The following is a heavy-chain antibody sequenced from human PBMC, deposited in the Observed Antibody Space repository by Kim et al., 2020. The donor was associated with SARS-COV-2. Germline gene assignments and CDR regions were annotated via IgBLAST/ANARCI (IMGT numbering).Heavy chain of an antibody. V-gene: IGHV1-2*02. CDR1: GYTFTGYY. CDR2: INPNSGGT. CDR3: AARRIDYYDSSGYYYVSDY. J-gene: IGHJ4*02. D-gene: IGHD3-22*01. Sequence: ASVKVSCKASGYTFTGYYMHWVRQAPGQGLEWMGWINPNSGGTNYAQKFQGRVTMTRDTSISTAYMELSRLRSDDTAVYYCAARRIDYYDSSGYYYVSDYWGQGTLVTVSS.